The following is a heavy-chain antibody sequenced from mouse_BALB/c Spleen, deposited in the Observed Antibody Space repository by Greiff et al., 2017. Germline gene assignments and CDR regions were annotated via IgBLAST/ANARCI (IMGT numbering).Heavy chain of an antibody. CDR2: IYPGDGDT. V-gene: IGHV1-80*01. CDR3: ARSPIDYYGSSIMDY. Sequence: QVQLQQSGAELVRPGSSVKISCKASGYAFSSYWMNWVKQRPGQGLEWIGQIYPGDGDTNYNGKFKGKATLTADKSSSTAYMQLSSLTSEDSAVYFCARSPIDYYGSSIMDYWGQGTSVTVSS. CDR1: GYAFSSYW. D-gene: IGHD1-1*01. J-gene: IGHJ4*01.